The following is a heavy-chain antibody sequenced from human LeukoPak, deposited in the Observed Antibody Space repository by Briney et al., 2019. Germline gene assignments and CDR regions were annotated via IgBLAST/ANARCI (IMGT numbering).Heavy chain of an antibody. Sequence: ASVKVSCKASGYTFTGYYMHWVRQAPGQGLEWMGWINPNSGGTNYAQKFQGRVTMTRDTSINAAYMDLSRLRPDDTAVYYCARGDYDILTGWPYWGQGTLVTVSS. CDR1: GYTFTGYY. J-gene: IGHJ4*02. CDR2: INPNSGGT. V-gene: IGHV1-2*02. CDR3: ARGDYDILTGWPY. D-gene: IGHD3-9*01.